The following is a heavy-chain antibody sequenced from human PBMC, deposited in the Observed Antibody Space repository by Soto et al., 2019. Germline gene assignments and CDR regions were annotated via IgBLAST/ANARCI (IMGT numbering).Heavy chain of an antibody. CDR2: IYYSGST. Sequence: SETLSLTCTVSGGSISSSSYYWGWIRQPPGKGLEWIGSIYYSGSTYYNPSLKSRVTISVDTSKNQFSLKLSSVTAADTAVYYCARGTTQLRSKWLVSDTYYFDYWGQGTLVTVDS. D-gene: IGHD6-19*01. CDR3: ARGTTQLRSKWLVSDTYYFDY. J-gene: IGHJ4*02. V-gene: IGHV4-39*01. CDR1: GGSISSSSYY.